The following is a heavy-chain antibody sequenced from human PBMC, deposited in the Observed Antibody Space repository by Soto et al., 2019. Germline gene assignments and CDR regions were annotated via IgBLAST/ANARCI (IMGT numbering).Heavy chain of an antibody. J-gene: IGHJ4*02. D-gene: IGHD5-12*01. Sequence: PVGSLRLSCVASGFTFSSYAMSWVRQAPGKGLEWVSSISGSGVSTYYADSVKGRFTVSRDNSKNTLFLQMNSLRAEDTALYYCAKVRGGHDYDYWGQGTLVTVSS. CDR3: AKVRGGHDYDY. CDR1: GFTFSSYA. V-gene: IGHV3-23*01. CDR2: ISGSGVST.